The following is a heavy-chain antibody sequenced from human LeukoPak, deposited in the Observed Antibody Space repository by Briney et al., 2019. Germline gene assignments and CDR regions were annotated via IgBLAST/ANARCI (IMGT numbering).Heavy chain of an antibody. D-gene: IGHD1-1*01. V-gene: IGHV4-61*01. CDR2: IYYPGST. Sequence: PSETLSLTCTVSGGSVSSGSYYWSWIRQPPGKGLEWIGYIYYPGSTNYNPSLKSRVTISVDTSKNQFSLKLSSVTAADTAVYYCASGTGYWYFDLWGRGTLVTVSS. J-gene: IGHJ2*01. CDR1: GGSVSSGSYY. CDR3: ASGTGYWYFDL.